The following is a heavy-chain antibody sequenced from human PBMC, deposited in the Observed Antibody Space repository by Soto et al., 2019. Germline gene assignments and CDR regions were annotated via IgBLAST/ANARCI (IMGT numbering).Heavy chain of an antibody. D-gene: IGHD4-17*01. J-gene: IGHJ6*02. Sequence: PSETLSLTSAVSGGSSSSSNWWSRVRQPPGKGLEWIGEIYHSGSTNYNPSLKSRVTISVDKSKNQFSLKLSSVTAADTAVYYCARDRYGDYLHYYYNGMDVWGQGTTVTVSS. CDR2: IYHSGST. CDR3: ARDRYGDYLHYYYNGMDV. CDR1: GGSSSSSNW. V-gene: IGHV4-4*02.